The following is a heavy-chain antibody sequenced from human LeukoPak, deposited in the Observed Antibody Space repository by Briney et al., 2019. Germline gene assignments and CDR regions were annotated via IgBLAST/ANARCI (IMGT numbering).Heavy chain of an antibody. V-gene: IGHV3-21*01. CDR2: ISSSSSYI. D-gene: IGHD6-19*01. CDR1: GFTFSSYS. Sequence: GGSLRLSCAASGFTFSSYSMNWVRQAPGKGLEWVSSISSSSSYIYYADSVKGRFTISRDNAKNSLYLQMNSLRAEDTAVYYCATDSGWYYMDVWGKGTTVTVSS. J-gene: IGHJ6*03. CDR3: ATDSGWYYMDV.